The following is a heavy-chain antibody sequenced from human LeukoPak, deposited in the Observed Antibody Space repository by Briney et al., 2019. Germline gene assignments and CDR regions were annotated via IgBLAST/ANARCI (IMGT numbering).Heavy chain of an antibody. D-gene: IGHD3-16*01. J-gene: IGHJ4*02. CDR1: GFTVSSNY. V-gene: IGHV3-53*01. Sequence: PGGSLRLSFAASGFTVSSNYMNWVRQAPGKGLEWVSIIYSGGSTYYADSVKGRFTISRDNSKNILYLQMNSLRADDTAVYYCAREKLNWGFDYWGQGTLVTVSS. CDR3: AREKLNWGFDY. CDR2: IYSGGST.